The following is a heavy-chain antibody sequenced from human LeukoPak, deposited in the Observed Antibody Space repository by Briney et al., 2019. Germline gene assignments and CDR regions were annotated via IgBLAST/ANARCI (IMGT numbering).Heavy chain of an antibody. CDR1: GFTFSSYG. CDR2: ISYDGSNK. D-gene: IGHD3-22*01. J-gene: IGHJ4*02. V-gene: IGHV3-30*18. Sequence: PGGSLRLFCAASGFTFSSYGMHWVRQAPGKGLEWVAVISYDGSNKYYADSVKGRFTISRDNSKNTLYLQMNSPRAEDTAVYYCAKDAYYYDSSGYHDYWGQGTLVTVSS. CDR3: AKDAYYYDSSGYHDY.